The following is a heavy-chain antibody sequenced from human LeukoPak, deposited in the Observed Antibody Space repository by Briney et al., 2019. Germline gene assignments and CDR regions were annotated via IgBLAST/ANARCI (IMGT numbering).Heavy chain of an antibody. CDR2: ISGSGGST. CDR3: AKGYYYDSSGIANAFYI. D-gene: IGHD3-22*01. J-gene: IGHJ3*02. V-gene: IGHV3-23*01. CDR1: GFTFSSYA. Sequence: QPGGSLRLSCAASGFTFSSYAMSWVRQAPGKGLEWVAAISGSGGSTYYADSVKGRFTISRDNSKNTLYLQMSSLRAEDTAVYYCAKGYYYDSSGIANAFYIWGQGTMVTVSS.